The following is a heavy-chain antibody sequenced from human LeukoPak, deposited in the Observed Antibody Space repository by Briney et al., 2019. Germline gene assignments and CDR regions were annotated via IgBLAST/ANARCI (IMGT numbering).Heavy chain of an antibody. CDR2: ITSSGNTI. CDR1: GFTFSSYE. V-gene: IGHV3-48*03. J-gene: IGHJ4*02. D-gene: IGHD3-10*01. Sequence: GGSLLLSCAASGFTFSSYEMNWVRQAPGKGLECVSYITSSGNTIYSADSVKGRFTISRDNAKDTLYLQMNSLRAEDTAVYYCARDRGYSIDYWGQGTLVTGSS. CDR3: ARDRGYSIDY.